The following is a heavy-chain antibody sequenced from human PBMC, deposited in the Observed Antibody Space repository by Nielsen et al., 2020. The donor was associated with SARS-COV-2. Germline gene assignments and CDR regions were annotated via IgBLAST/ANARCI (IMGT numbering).Heavy chain of an antibody. CDR1: GYTFTGYY. J-gene: IGHJ5*02. Sequence: ASVKVSCKASGYTFTGYYMHWVRQAPGQGLEWMGRINPNSGGTNYAQKFQGRVTMTRGTSISTAYMELSRLRSDDTAVYYCARDDYDYVWGSYRSHWFDPWGQGTLVTVSS. V-gene: IGHV1-2*06. CDR2: INPNSGGT. CDR3: ARDDYDYVWGSYRSHWFDP. D-gene: IGHD3-16*02.